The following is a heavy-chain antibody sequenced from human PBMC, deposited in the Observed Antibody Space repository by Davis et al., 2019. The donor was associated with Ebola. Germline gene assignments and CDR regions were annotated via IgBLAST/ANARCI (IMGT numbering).Heavy chain of an antibody. J-gene: IGHJ6*02. D-gene: IGHD6-19*01. CDR2: IYYSGST. CDR1: GGSISSYY. V-gene: IGHV4-59*01. CDR3: ARRDGSSGWYNYYGMDV. Sequence: SETLSLTCTVSGGSISSYYWSWIRQPPGKGLEWIGYIYYSGSTNYNLPLKSRVNISVDTSKNQFSLKLSSVTAADTAVYYCARRDGSSGWYNYYGMDVWGQGTTVTVSS.